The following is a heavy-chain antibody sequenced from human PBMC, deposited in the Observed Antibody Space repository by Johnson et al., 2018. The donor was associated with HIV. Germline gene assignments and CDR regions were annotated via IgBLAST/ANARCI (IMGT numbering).Heavy chain of an antibody. CDR2: ISSDESNK. J-gene: IGHJ3*02. CDR1: GFTFSTYA. Sequence: QVQLVESGGGVVQPGRSLRLSCAASGFTFSTYAMHWVRQAPGKGLEWVAVISSDESNKYYADSVKGRFTISRDNYKNTLYLQMNSLRAEDTAVYYCARGGLGDYVVAFDIWGQGTMVTVSS. CDR3: ARGGLGDYVVAFDI. V-gene: IGHV3-30*04. D-gene: IGHD4-17*01.